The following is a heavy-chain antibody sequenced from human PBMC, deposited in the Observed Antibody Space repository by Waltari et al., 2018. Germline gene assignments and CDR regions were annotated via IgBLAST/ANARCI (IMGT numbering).Heavy chain of an antibody. D-gene: IGHD5-12*01. Sequence: EVQLLEYGGGLVQPGGSLRLSCAASGFTFSSYAMSWVRQAPGKGLEWVSAIRVRGGSTYYADSVKGRFTISRDNSKNTLYLQMNSLRAEDTAVYYCAKARDGYNLGYFDYWGQGTLVTVSS. J-gene: IGHJ4*02. CDR3: AKARDGYNLGYFDY. V-gene: IGHV3-23*01. CDR2: IRVRGGST. CDR1: GFTFSSYA.